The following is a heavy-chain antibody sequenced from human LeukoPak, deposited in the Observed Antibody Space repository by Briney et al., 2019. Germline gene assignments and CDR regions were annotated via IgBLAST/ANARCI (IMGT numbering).Heavy chain of an antibody. V-gene: IGHV1-69*13. D-gene: IGHD3-10*01. CDR3: ARDSTPTMVRGVIGFDY. Sequence: SVKVSCKASGGTFSSYAISWVRQAPGQGLEWMGGIIPIFGTANYAQKFQGRVTITADESTSTAYMELSSLRSEDTAVYYCARDSTPTMVRGVIGFDYWGQGTLVTVSS. J-gene: IGHJ4*02. CDR1: GGTFSSYA. CDR2: IIPIFGTA.